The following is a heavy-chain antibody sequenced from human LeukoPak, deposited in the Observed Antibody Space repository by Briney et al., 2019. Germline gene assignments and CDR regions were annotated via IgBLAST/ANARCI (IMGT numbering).Heavy chain of an antibody. V-gene: IGHV1-2*02. Sequence: ASVKVSCKASGYTFTGYYMHWVRQAPGQGLEWMGWINPNSGGTNCAQKFQGRVTMTRDTSISTAYMELSRLRSDDTAVYYCARGGDSSGWFYFDYWGQGTLVTVSS. CDR1: GYTFTGYY. CDR3: ARGGDSSGWFYFDY. CDR2: INPNSGGT. D-gene: IGHD6-19*01. J-gene: IGHJ4*02.